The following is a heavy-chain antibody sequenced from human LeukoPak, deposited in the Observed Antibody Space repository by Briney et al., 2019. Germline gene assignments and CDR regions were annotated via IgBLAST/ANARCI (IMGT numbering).Heavy chain of an antibody. V-gene: IGHV4-30-4*01. J-gene: IGHJ4*02. CDR2: IYYSGST. CDR3: ARATDSTLFDY. CDR1: GGSISSGDNY. Sequence: SETLSLTCTVSGGSISSGDNYWSWIRQPPGKGLEWIGYIYYSGSTYYNPSLKSRVTISVDTSKNQFSLKLSSVTAADTAVYYCARATDSTLFDYWGQGTLVTVSS. D-gene: IGHD2-2*01.